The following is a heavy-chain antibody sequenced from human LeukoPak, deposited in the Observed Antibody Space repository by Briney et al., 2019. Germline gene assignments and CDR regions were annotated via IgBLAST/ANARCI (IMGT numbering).Heavy chain of an antibody. D-gene: IGHD6-13*01. J-gene: IGHJ4*02. V-gene: IGHV4-59*01. CDR1: GGSISSYY. CDR3: ARVGVPFYSSSYNYFDY. CDR2: IYYSGST. Sequence: SETLSLTCTVSGGSISSYYWSWIRQPPGKGLEWIGYIYYSGSTNYNPSLKSRVTLSVDTSKNQFSLKLSSVTAADTAVYYCARVGVPFYSSSYNYFDYWGQGTLVTVSS.